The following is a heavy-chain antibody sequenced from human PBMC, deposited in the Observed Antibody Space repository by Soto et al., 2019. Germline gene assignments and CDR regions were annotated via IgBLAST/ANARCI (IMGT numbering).Heavy chain of an antibody. Sequence: EASVKVSCKASGYTFTRYGISWVRQAPVQGLEWMGWISAYNGNTNYAQKLQGRVTMTTDTSTSTAYMELRSLRSDDTAVYYCAREPSPYCSAGSCYDYWGQGTLVTVSS. CDR3: AREPSPYCSAGSCYDY. CDR2: ISAYNGNT. D-gene: IGHD2-15*01. CDR1: GYTFTRYG. J-gene: IGHJ4*02. V-gene: IGHV1-18*01.